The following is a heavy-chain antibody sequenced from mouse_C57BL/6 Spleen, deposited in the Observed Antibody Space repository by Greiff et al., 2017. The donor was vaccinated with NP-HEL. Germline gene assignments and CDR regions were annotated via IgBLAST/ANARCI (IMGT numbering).Heavy chain of an antibody. CDR2: INPGSGGT. Sequence: QVQLKQSGAELVRPGTSVKVSCKASGYAFTNYLIEWVKQRPGQGLEWIGVINPGSGGTNYNEKFKGKATLTADKSSSTAYMQLSSLTSEDSAVYFCARERDYGSSDALDYWGQGTTLTVSS. CDR3: ARERDYGSSDALDY. CDR1: GYAFTNYL. J-gene: IGHJ2*01. V-gene: IGHV1-54*01. D-gene: IGHD1-1*01.